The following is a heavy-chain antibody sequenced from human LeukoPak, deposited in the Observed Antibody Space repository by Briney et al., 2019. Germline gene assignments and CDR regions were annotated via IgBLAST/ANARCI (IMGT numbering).Heavy chain of an antibody. CDR3: ARQAIAAAGTDYFDY. D-gene: IGHD6-13*01. J-gene: IGHJ4*02. CDR2: IYYSGST. V-gene: IGHV4-39*01. Sequence: WLRQPPGKGLEWIGSIYYSGSTYYNPSLKSRVTISVDTSKNQFSLKLSSVTAADTAVYYCARQAIAAAGTDYFDYWGQGTLVTVSS.